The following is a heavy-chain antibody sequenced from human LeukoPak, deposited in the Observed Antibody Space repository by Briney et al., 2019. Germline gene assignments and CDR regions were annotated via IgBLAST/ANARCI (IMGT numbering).Heavy chain of an antibody. CDR2: VSSSGGTI. V-gene: IGHV3-48*04. J-gene: IGHJ6*03. Sequence: GGSLRLSCAASGFTFSTYTMNWVRQAPGKGLEWVSYVSSSGGTIYYADSVKGRFTIPRDNAKNSLYLQMNSLRAEDTAVYYCARVGTTNYYFYYMDVRGKGTTVTVSS. D-gene: IGHD2-2*01. CDR3: ARVGTTNYYFYYMDV. CDR1: GFTFSTYT.